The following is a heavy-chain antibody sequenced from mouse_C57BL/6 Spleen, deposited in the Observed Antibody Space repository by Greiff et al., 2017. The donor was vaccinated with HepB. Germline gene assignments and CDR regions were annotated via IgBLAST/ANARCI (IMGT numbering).Heavy chain of an antibody. D-gene: IGHD2-2*01. Sequence: VQLQQSGAELVKPGASVKISCKASGYAFSSYWMNWVKQRPGKGLEWIGQIYPGDGDTNYNGKFKGKATLTADKSSSTAYMQLSSLTSEDSAVYFCARGAGYYYAMDYGGQGTSVTVSS. CDR3: ARGAGYYYAMDY. CDR1: GYAFSSYW. J-gene: IGHJ4*01. V-gene: IGHV1-80*01. CDR2: IYPGDGDT.